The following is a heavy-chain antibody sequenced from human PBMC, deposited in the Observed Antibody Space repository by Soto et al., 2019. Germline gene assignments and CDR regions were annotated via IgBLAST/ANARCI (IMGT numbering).Heavy chain of an antibody. CDR3: ARSGYCTNGVCYTPFDY. J-gene: IGHJ4*02. D-gene: IGHD2-8*01. V-gene: IGHV4-30-4*01. CDR1: GGSISSGDYY. Sequence: QVQLQESGPGLVKPSQTLSLTCTVSGGSISSGDYYWSWIRQPPGKGLEWIGYIYYSGSTYYNPVLKSRVTITVDTSKNQFSLMLSSVTAADTAVYYCARSGYCTNGVCYTPFDYWGQGTLVTVSS. CDR2: IYYSGST.